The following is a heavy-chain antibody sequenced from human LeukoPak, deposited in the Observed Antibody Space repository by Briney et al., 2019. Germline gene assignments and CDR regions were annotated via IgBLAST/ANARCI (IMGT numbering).Heavy chain of an antibody. J-gene: IGHJ4*02. D-gene: IGHD3-22*01. CDR1: GGSISSGGYY. CDR2: IYYSGST. V-gene: IGHV4-31*03. Sequence: SETLSLTCTVSGGSISSGGYYWRWIRQHPGKGLEWIGYIYYSGSTYYNPSLKSRVTISVDTSKNQFSLKLSSVTAADTAVYYCARVGQLDYYDSSGYYWVPFDYWGQGTLVTVSS. CDR3: ARVGQLDYYDSSGYYWVPFDY.